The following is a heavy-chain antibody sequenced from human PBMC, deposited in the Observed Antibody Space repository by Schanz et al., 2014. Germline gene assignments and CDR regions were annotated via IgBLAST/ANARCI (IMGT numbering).Heavy chain of an antibody. J-gene: IGHJ5*02. Sequence: QVQLVQSGAEVKKPGASVKVSCKASGYTFISYGIKWVRQAPGQGLEWMGRVIPILGVTHYAQKFQGRVTITADKSTTTAYMELNSLNSDDTAVYYCATLDYADSVSWGQGTLDTVSS. V-gene: IGHV1-69*04. CDR2: VIPILGVT. CDR3: ATLDYADSVS. D-gene: IGHD4-17*01. CDR1: GYTFISYG.